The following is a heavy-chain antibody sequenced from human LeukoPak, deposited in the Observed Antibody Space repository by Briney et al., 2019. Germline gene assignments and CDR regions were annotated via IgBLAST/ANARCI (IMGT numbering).Heavy chain of an antibody. Sequence: GGSLRLSCAASGFTVSSNYMSWVRQAPGKGLEWVSVIYSGGSTYYADSVKGRFTISRDNSKNTLYLQMNSLRAEDTAVYYCARAPSGYYYGNFDLWGRGTLVTVSS. CDR3: ARAPSGYYYGNFDL. CDR1: GFTVSSNY. V-gene: IGHV3-66*01. J-gene: IGHJ2*01. CDR2: IYSGGST. D-gene: IGHD3-22*01.